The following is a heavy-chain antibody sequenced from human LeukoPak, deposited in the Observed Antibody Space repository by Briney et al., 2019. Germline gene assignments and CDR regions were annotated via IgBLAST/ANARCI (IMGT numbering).Heavy chain of an antibody. D-gene: IGHD4-23*01. CDR3: ARDLLGAGNPYFDMDV. J-gene: IGHJ6*02. CDR2: INYSGTT. Sequence: SQTLSLTCTVSGGSVSSGDYYWSWIRQPPGKGLEWIGYINYSGTTYYNPSLKSRVTMSVDTSKNQFSLKLTSVTAADTAVYYCARDLLGAGNPYFDMDVWGQGTTVTVSS. CDR1: GGSVSSGDYY. V-gene: IGHV4-30-4*01.